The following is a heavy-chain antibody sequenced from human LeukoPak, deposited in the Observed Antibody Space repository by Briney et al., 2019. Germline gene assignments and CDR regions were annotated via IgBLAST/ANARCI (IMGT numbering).Heavy chain of an antibody. V-gene: IGHV3-30*04. J-gene: IGHJ4*02. Sequence: GGSLRLSCAASGFTFSSYAMHWVRQAPGKGLEWVAVISYDGSNKYYADSVKGRFTISRDNSKNTLYLQMNSLRAEDTAVYYCAKDCALYGSGSGYFDYWGQGTLVTVSS. CDR1: GFTFSSYA. CDR2: ISYDGSNK. CDR3: AKDCALYGSGSGYFDY. D-gene: IGHD3-10*01.